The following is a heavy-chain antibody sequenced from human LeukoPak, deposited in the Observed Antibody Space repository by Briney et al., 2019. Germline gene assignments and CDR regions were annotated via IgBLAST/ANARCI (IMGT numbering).Heavy chain of an antibody. Sequence: GGSLRLSCAASGFTFSGYAMTWVRQGPGKGLEWVSFISGSGGSTYYADSVKGRLTISRDNSKNTLYLQMNSLRAEDTAVYYCAKDLQGSSWYSPDYWGQGTLVTVSS. CDR3: AKDLQGSSWYSPDY. CDR1: GFTFSGYA. J-gene: IGHJ4*02. CDR2: ISGSGGST. V-gene: IGHV3-23*01. D-gene: IGHD6-13*01.